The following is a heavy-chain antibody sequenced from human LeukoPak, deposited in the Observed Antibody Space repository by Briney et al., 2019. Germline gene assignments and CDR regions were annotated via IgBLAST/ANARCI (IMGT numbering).Heavy chain of an antibody. CDR2: ISRSSSYI. V-gene: IGHV3-21*01. CDR1: GLTFSSYS. CDR3: ASTTMVRGVIAGGWFDP. J-gene: IGHJ5*02. D-gene: IGHD3-10*01. Sequence: GGSLRLSCAASGLTFSSYSMNWVRHAPGKGLEWVSSISRSSSYIYDADSVKGRFTISRDDAKNSLYLQMNSLRAEDTAVYYCASTTMVRGVIAGGWFDPWGQGTLVTVSS.